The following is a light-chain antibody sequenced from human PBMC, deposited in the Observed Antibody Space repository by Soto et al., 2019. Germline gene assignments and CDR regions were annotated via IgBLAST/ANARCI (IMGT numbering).Light chain of an antibody. J-gene: IGKJ1*01. CDR1: QSVGNN. CDR3: QQYNNWLPWT. V-gene: IGKV3-15*01. CDR2: AAS. Sequence: EIVMTQSPATLSVSPGERATLSCRASQSVGNNFAWYQQKPGQAPWLLIYAASTRATGIPARFSGSGSGTEFTLTISSLQSEDFAVYYCQQYNNWLPWTFGEGTKVEIK.